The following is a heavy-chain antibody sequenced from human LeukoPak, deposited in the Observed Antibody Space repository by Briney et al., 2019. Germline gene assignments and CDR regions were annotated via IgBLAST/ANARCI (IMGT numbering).Heavy chain of an antibody. V-gene: IGHV3-48*03. CDR3: ARDRGLYYASTSFSH. CDR1: GFTVSNYE. CDR2: ISSSGSTI. Sequence: GGSLRLSCAASGFTVSNYEMNWVRQAPGKGLEWVSYISSSGSTIYYADSVKGRFTISRDNAKNSLYLQMNSLRVEDTAVYFCARDRGLYYASTSFSHWGQGTLVTVSS. D-gene: IGHD3-10*01. J-gene: IGHJ4*02.